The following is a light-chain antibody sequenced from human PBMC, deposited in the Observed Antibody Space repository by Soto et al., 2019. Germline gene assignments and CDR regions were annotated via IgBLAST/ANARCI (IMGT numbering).Light chain of an antibody. J-gene: IGLJ1*01. CDR2: EVA. V-gene: IGLV2-8*01. Sequence: QSALTQPPSASGSPGQSVTISCTGTSSDVGGYDFVSWYQQRPGEAPKLMIYEVAKRPSGVPDRFSGSKSGNTASLTVSGLQAEDGADYYCCSYAGSINYVFGTGTKVTVL. CDR1: SSDVGGYDF. CDR3: CSYAGSINYV.